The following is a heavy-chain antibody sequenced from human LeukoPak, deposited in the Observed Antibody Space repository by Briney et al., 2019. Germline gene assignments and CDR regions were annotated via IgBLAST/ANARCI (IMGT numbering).Heavy chain of an antibody. Sequence: GRSLRLPCAASGFTFSSNAMHWVRQAPGKGLEWVAVISYDGSNKYYADSVKGRFTISRDNSKNTLYLQMNSLRAEDTAVYYCARSMVRGVIGSHFDYWGQGTLVTVSS. J-gene: IGHJ4*02. CDR1: GFTFSSNA. V-gene: IGHV3-30-3*01. D-gene: IGHD3-10*01. CDR3: ARSMVRGVIGSHFDY. CDR2: ISYDGSNK.